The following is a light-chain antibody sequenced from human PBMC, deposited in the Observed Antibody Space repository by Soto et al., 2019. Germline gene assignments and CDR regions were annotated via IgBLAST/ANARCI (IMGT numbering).Light chain of an antibody. CDR2: DAS. V-gene: IGKV1-33*01. Sequence: DIQMTQSPSSLSASVGDRVTITCQASQDITRNLNWYQQKAGKAPKLLIYDASDLEPGVPSRFSGGGSGTDFPFTITSLEPEDIATYYCQQYDILPFTFGQGTRLEIK. CDR3: QQYDILPFT. J-gene: IGKJ5*01. CDR1: QDITRN.